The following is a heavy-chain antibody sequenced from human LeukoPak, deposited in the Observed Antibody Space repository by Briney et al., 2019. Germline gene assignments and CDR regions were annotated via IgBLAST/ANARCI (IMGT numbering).Heavy chain of an antibody. CDR3: ARNSNGMSN. J-gene: IGHJ4*02. CDR2: INSDGRST. V-gene: IGHV3-74*01. D-gene: IGHD2-8*01. CDR1: GFTFTNYG. Sequence: GGSLRLSCVASGFTFTNYGMMWVRQAPGKGLVWVSYINSDGRSTTYADSVKGRFTISRDNAKNTLYLQKSSLRAEGTAMYYCARNSNGMSNWGQGTLVIVSS.